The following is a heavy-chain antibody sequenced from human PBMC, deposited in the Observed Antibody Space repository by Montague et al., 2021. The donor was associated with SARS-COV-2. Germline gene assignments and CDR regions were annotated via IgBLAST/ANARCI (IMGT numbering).Heavy chain of an antibody. Sequence: SLRLSCAASGFTFSSYEMSWVRQAPGKGLEWVSYISSSGSTIYYADSVKGRFTISRDNAKKSLYLQMNSLRAEDTAVYYCARDYSITIFGVVFYYGMDVWGQGTTVTVSS. CDR1: GFTFSSYE. J-gene: IGHJ6*02. D-gene: IGHD3-3*01. CDR2: ISSSGSTI. CDR3: ARDYSITIFGVVFYYGMDV. V-gene: IGHV3-48*03.